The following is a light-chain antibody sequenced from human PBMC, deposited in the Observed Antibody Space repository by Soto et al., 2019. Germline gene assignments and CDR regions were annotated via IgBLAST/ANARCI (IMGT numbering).Light chain of an antibody. V-gene: IGKV3-15*01. CDR2: GES. J-gene: IGKJ1*01. CDR1: QSVSSN. Sequence: EIVMTQSPATLSVSPGERATLSCRASQSVSSNLGWCQEEPGEAPRILIYGESTRATGIPARFSGCGSGTEFTLTITSLQSEHFAVYYFLQYNHFCTFGQGTKVEIK. CDR3: LQYNHFCT.